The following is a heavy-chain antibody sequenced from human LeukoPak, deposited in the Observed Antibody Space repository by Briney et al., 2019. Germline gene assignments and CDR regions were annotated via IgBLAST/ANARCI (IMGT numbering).Heavy chain of an antibody. J-gene: IGHJ4*02. CDR1: GFTFSSYD. Sequence: GGSLRLSCAASGFTFSSYDMYWVRQAPGKGLEWVSNIGIGGDTYYSGSVKGRFTISRENAKNSLYLQMNSLRAGDTAVYYCASSNYDILTGYGGWGQGTLVTASS. D-gene: IGHD3-9*01. CDR2: IGIGGDT. V-gene: IGHV3-13*01. CDR3: ASSNYDILTGYGG.